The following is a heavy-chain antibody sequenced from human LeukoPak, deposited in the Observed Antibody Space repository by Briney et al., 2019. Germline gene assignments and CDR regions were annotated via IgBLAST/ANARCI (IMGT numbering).Heavy chain of an antibody. J-gene: IGHJ4*02. Sequence: PSGTLSLTCTVSGGSMSSHYWYWIRQPPGKGMEWIGYIYYNGSTNYNPSLKGRVTMSVDTSKNQFSLKLSSVTAGDRAVYYCARGSLATVVTPGCYFDYWGQGTLVTVSS. CDR1: GGSMSSHY. CDR2: IYYNGST. V-gene: IGHV4-59*11. CDR3: ARGSLATVVTPGCYFDY. D-gene: IGHD4-23*01.